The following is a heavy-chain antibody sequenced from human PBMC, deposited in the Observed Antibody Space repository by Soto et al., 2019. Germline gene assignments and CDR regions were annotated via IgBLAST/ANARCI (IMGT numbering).Heavy chain of an antibody. CDR2: IYYSGST. Sequence: SETXSLTCTVSGGSISSYYWSWIRQPPGKGLEWIGYIYYSGSTYYNPSLRSRVTISVDTSKNQFSLKLSSVTAADTAVYYCERTAKLVTWLDTWGQGTLVTVSS. CDR1: GGSISSYY. J-gene: IGHJ5*02. CDR3: ERTAKLVTWLDT. D-gene: IGHD4-4*01. V-gene: IGHV4-59*06.